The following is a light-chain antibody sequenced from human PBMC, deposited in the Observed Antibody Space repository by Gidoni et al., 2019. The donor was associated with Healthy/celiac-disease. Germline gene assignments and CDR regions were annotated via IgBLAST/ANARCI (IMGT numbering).Light chain of an antibody. J-gene: IGKJ4*01. CDR3: QQYYSTPLT. V-gene: IGKV4-1*01. Sequence: DIVMTHSPDSLAVSLGERATINCKSSQSVLYSSNNKNYLAWYQQKPGQPPKPLIYWASTRESGVPDRFSGSGSGTDFTLTISSLQAEDVAVYYCQQYYSTPLTFGGGTKVEIK. CDR1: QSVLYSSNNKNY. CDR2: WAS.